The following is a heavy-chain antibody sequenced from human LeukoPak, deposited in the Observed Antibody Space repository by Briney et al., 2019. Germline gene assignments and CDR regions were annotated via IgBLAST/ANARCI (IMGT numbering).Heavy chain of an antibody. D-gene: IGHD2-2*01. J-gene: IGHJ4*02. CDR1: GGSISSYY. CDR3: ARRGCSSISCYLFGWDY. V-gene: IGHV4-39*01. Sequence: SETPSLTCTVSGGSISSYYWGWIRQPPGKGLEWIGSINYSGSTYYNPSLKSRVTISVDTSKNQFSLKLSSVTAADTAVYHCARRGCSSISCYLFGWDYWGQGTLVTVST. CDR2: INYSGST.